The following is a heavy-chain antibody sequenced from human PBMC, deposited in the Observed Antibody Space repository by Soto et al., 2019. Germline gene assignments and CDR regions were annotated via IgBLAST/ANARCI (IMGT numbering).Heavy chain of an antibody. CDR1: GYTFTGYY. J-gene: IGHJ6*02. Sequence: ASVKVSFKASGYTFTGYYMHWVRQAPGQGLEWMGWINPNSGGTNYAQKFQGWVTMTRDTSISTAYMELSRLRSDDTAVYYCAREPYYDFWSGYYTYGMDVWGQGTTVTVSS. V-gene: IGHV1-2*04. D-gene: IGHD3-3*01. CDR3: AREPYYDFWSGYYTYGMDV. CDR2: INPNSGGT.